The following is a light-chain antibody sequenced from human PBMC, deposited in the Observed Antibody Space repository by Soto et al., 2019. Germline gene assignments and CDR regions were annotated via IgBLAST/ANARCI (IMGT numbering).Light chain of an antibody. CDR3: QQRSNWTPT. CDR2: DAS. V-gene: IGKV3-11*01. Sequence: EIVLTQSPATRSLSAGERATLSCRASQSVSSYLAWYQQKPGQAPRLLIYDASTRATGIPARFSGSGSGTDGTITITSLEPEDGAVYDCQQRSNWTPTFGQGTKVDI. J-gene: IGKJ1*01. CDR1: QSVSSY.